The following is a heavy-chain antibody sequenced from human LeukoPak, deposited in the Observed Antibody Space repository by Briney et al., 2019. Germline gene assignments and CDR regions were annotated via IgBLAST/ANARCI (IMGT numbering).Heavy chain of an antibody. CDR1: RDSVSSNSAA. Sequence: SQTLSLTCAISRDSVSSNSAAWNWIRQSPSRGLEWLGRTYYKSKWYNDYAVSVKSRITINPDTSENQFSLQLNSVTPEDTAVYYCTRDSGSYSSSYRFDSWGQGTLVTVSS. V-gene: IGHV6-1*01. CDR2: TYYKSKWYN. CDR3: TRDSGSYSSSYRFDS. J-gene: IGHJ4*02. D-gene: IGHD6-6*01.